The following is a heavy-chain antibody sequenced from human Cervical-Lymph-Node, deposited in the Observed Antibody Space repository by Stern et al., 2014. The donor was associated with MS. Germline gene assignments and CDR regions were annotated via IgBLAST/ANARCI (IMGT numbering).Heavy chain of an antibody. CDR3: ARSRGIYYFASGSRDY. CDR1: GYTLTTYA. D-gene: IGHD2/OR15-2a*01. Sequence: QVQLEESGPEVKKPTSSLKVSCQPSGYTLTTYAMHGGRLDPGQRIERVGWTNVGNGKTKCPPKFQGRVTLTRDTSASTAYMELSSLSSEDTAVYYCARSRGIYYFASGSRDYWGQGTLVTVSS. CDR2: TNVGNGKT. V-gene: IGHV1-3*01. J-gene: IGHJ4*02.